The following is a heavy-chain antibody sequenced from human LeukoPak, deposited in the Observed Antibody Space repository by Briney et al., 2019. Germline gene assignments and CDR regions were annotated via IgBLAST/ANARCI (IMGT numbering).Heavy chain of an antibody. D-gene: IGHD5-12*01. CDR1: GYTFTSYG. Sequence: ASVKVSCKASGYTFTSYGISWVRQAPGQGLEWMEWISAYNGNTNYAQKLQGRVTMTTDTSTSTAYMELRSLRSDDTAVYYCARGEGYSGYEGIPFDYWGQGTLVTVSS. CDR2: ISAYNGNT. V-gene: IGHV1-18*01. J-gene: IGHJ4*02. CDR3: ARGEGYSGYEGIPFDY.